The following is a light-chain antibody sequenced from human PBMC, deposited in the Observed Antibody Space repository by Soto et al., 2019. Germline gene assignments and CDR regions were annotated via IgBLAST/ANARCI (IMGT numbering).Light chain of an antibody. CDR1: QSISSW. Sequence: DLQMTQSPSTLSSSVGDRVTITCRASQSISSWLAWYQQKTGKAPKILIYDDSSLESGVPSRFSGSGSGTELNLTISSLQPDDFAVYYCQKYGSSPITFGQGTRLEIK. CDR3: QKYGSSPIT. J-gene: IGKJ5*01. V-gene: IGKV1-5*01. CDR2: DDS.